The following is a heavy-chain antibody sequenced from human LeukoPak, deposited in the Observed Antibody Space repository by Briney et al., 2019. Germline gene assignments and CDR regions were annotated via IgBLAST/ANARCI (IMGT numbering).Heavy chain of an antibody. CDR1: GGSISSHY. D-gene: IGHD3-16*01. J-gene: IGHJ3*02. CDR3: AREGVHEEGDDAFDI. V-gene: IGHV4-59*11. Sequence: SETLSLTCTVSGGSISSHYWSWVRQPPGKGLEWIGYIYYSGSTNYNPSLKSRVTISVDTSKNQFSLKLSSVTAADTAVYYCAREGVHEEGDDAFDIWGQGTMVTVSS. CDR2: IYYSGST.